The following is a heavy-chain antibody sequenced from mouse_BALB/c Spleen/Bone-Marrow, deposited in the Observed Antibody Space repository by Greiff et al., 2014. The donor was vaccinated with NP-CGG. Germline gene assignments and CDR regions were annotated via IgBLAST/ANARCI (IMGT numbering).Heavy chain of an antibody. CDR3: ARGWLITY. CDR1: GYTFTSYS. V-gene: IGHV1-12*01. CDR2: FYPGNGDT. Sequence: QVQLQQPGAELVKPGASVKMSCKASGYTFTSYSMHWVKQTPGQGLEWIGTFYPGNGDTSYNQKFKGKATLTADTFSCTAYMQLSSLTSEDSAVYYCARGWLITYWGQGTLVTVSA. J-gene: IGHJ3*01. D-gene: IGHD1-1*02.